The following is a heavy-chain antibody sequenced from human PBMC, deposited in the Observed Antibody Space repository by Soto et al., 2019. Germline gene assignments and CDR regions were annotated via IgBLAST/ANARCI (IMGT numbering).Heavy chain of an antibody. CDR2: ISYDGRSE. D-gene: IGHD1-26*01. Sequence: QPGGSLRLSCAASGFTFSSYGMHWVRQAPGKGLEWVAVISYDGRSENYADSVKGRFTISRDNSWNTLYLQINSLRPEDTAVFYCAKDSGGSYYDGVDYWGQGALVTVSS. CDR1: GFTFSSYG. J-gene: IGHJ4*02. CDR3: AKDSGGSYYDGVDY. V-gene: IGHV3-30*18.